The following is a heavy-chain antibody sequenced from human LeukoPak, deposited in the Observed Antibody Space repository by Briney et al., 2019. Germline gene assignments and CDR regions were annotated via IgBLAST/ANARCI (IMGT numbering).Heavy chain of an antibody. CDR3: ARDGDSSESHQHY. Sequence: PSETLSLTCTVSGGSISSGGYYWSWIRQHPGKGLEWIGYIYYSGSTYYNPSLKSRVIMSVDTSKNQFSLKLSSVTAADTAVYYCARDGDSSESHQHYWGQGTLVTVSS. D-gene: IGHD3-10*01. CDR2: IYYSGST. J-gene: IGHJ4*02. V-gene: IGHV4-31*03. CDR1: GGSISSGGYY.